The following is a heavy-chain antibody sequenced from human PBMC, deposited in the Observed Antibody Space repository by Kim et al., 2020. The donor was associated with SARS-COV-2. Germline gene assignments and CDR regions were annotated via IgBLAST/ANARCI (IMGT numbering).Heavy chain of an antibody. J-gene: IGHJ5*02. V-gene: IGHV4-4*07. CDR2: IQISETT. CDR1: GDSISRYY. D-gene: IGHD2-21*02. CDR3: ARDDLVSCGGDCYFNLDP. Sequence: SETLSLTCTVSGDSISRYYWSWIRQPAGKGLEWIGRIQISETTHYNPSLKSRVTMSVDTSKNQFSLKLSSVTAADTAVYSCARDDLVSCGGDCYFNLDP.